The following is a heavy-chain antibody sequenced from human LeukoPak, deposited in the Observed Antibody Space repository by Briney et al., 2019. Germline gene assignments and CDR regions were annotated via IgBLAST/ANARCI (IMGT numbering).Heavy chain of an antibody. D-gene: IGHD3-22*01. J-gene: IGHJ3*02. V-gene: IGHV4-59*01. Sequence: PSETLSLTCTVSGGSISSYHWSWIRQPPGKGLEWIGYIYYSGSTNYNPSLKSRVTISVDTSKNQFSLKLSSVTAADTAVYYCARDPSYYDSSGYYFGAFDIWGQGTMVTVSS. CDR1: GGSISSYH. CDR2: IYYSGST. CDR3: ARDPSYYDSSGYYFGAFDI.